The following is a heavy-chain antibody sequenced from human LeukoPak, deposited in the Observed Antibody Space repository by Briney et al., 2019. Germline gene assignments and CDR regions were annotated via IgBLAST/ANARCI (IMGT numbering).Heavy chain of an antibody. D-gene: IGHD3-22*01. J-gene: IGHJ4*02. CDR3: ARENYYNTSGVTDY. Sequence: SETLSLTCTVSGGSISSYYWSWIRQPAGKGLEWIGRIYTSGSTNYNPSLKSRVTMSVDTSKNQFSLKLSSVTAADTAVYYCARENYYNTSGVTDYWGQGTLVTVSS. V-gene: IGHV4-4*07. CDR2: IYTSGST. CDR1: GGSISSYY.